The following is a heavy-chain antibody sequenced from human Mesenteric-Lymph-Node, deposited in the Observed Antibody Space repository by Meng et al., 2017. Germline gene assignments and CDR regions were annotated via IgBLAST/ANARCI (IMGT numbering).Heavy chain of an antibody. CDR2: IKQDGSEK. Sequence: GESLKISCAASGFTFSSYSMTWVRQAPGKGLEWVANIKQDGSEKYYVDSVKGRFTISRDNAKNSLYLQMNSLRAEDTAVYYCAKIQLWSTHAFDIWGQGTMVTVSS. CDR1: GFTFSSYS. D-gene: IGHD5-18*01. CDR3: AKIQLWSTHAFDI. V-gene: IGHV3-7*01. J-gene: IGHJ3*02.